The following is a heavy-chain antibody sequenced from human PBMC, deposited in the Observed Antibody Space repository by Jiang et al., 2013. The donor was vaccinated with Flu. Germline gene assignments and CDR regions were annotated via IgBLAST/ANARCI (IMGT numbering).Heavy chain of an antibody. CDR3: ARVRRGSYYEKWFDS. V-gene: IGHV2-70*11. CDR2: IDWDGDE. D-gene: IGHD1-26*01. J-gene: IGHJ5*01. CDR1: GFSLSSSGMC. Sequence: KPTQTLTLTCTFSGFSLSSSGMCVSWIRQPPGKALEWLARIDWDGDEYYSKSLRTRLTISKDTSKNQVVLRVTDVDPMDTATYYCARVRRGSYYEKWFDSWGQGTLVTVSS.